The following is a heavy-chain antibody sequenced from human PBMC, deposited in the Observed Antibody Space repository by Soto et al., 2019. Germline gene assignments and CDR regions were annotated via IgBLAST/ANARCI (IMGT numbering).Heavy chain of an antibody. V-gene: IGHV4-4*07. CDR3: ARGSGELEPPNIYYYYGMDV. J-gene: IGHJ6*02. CDR2: IYTSGST. CDR1: GGSISSYC. D-gene: IGHD1-1*01. Sequence: TSDPLSLTCTVSGGSISSYCWSWFRQPAGTGLEWIGRIYTSGSTNYTPSLKSRVTMSVDTSKNQFSLKLSSVTAADTAVYYCARGSGELEPPNIYYYYGMDVWGQGTTVTVSS.